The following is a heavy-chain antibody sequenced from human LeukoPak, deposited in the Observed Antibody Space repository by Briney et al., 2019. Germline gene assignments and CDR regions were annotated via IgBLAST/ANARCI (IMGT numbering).Heavy chain of an antibody. D-gene: IGHD6-13*01. CDR1: GFTFSTYA. V-gene: IGHV3-23*01. Sequence: GGSLRLSCAASGFTFSTYAMSWVRQAPGKGLEWVSTISGNGGSTYYAHSVKGRFTISRDNSKNTLYLQMNSLRAEDTAVYYCAKPPPDSSSWLFDYWGQGTLVTVSS. J-gene: IGHJ4*02. CDR2: ISGNGGST. CDR3: AKPPPDSSSWLFDY.